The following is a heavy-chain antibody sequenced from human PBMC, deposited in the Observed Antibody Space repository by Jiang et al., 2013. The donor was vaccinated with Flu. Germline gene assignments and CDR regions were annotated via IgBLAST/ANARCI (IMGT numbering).Heavy chain of an antibody. CDR3: AHNNPSDSNYVWFDP. J-gene: IGHJ5*02. Sequence: KPTQTLTLTCTFSGFSLSTSGVGVGWIRQPPGKALEWLALIYWDDDKRYSPSLKSRLTITKDTSKNQVVLTMTNMDPVDTATYYCAHNNPSDSNYVWFDPWGQGTLVTVSS. V-gene: IGHV2-5*02. D-gene: IGHD4-11*01. CDR1: GFSLSTSGVG. CDR2: IYWDDDK.